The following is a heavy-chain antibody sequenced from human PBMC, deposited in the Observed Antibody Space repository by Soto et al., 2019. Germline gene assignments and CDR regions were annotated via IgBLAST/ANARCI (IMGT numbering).Heavy chain of an antibody. J-gene: IGHJ6*02. CDR1: GGSISSGDFY. CDR3: ARGGHPGVAHPWWKGPYYYYGMDV. CDR2: VIYTGST. D-gene: IGHD3-3*01. V-gene: IGHV4-30-4*01. Sequence: PSETLSLTCTVSGGSISSGDFYWTWIRQSPGRGLEWIGYVIYTGSTYYNPSLKSRVTISVDTSKNQFSLKLSSVTAADTAVYYCARGGHPGVAHPWWKGPYYYYGMDVWGQGTTVTVSS.